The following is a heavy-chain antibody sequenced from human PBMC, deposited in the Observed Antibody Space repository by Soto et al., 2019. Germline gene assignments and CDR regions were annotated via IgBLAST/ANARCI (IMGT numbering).Heavy chain of an antibody. J-gene: IGHJ4*02. CDR1: GYTLNTYG. CDR2: ISANNDHT. Sequence: QVQLVQSGAEVKKHGASVKVSCKASGYTLNTYGITWVRQAPGQGLEWMGWISANNDHTNYPQKLQGRVTMTTDTSTSTAYVELRSLTSADTAVYYCTIVTYFDYWGPGTLVTVSS. V-gene: IGHV1-18*01. CDR3: TIVTYFDY.